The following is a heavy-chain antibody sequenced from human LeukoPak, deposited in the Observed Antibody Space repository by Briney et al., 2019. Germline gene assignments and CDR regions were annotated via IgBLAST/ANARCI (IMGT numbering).Heavy chain of an antibody. CDR1: GGTFSSYA. J-gene: IGHJ4*02. V-gene: IGHV1-69*05. Sequence: GASVTVSCKASGGTFSSYAISWVRQAPGQGLEWMGGIIPIFGTANYAQKFQGSVTITTDESTSTAYMELSSLRSEDTAVYYCARVRVGYCSSTSCNNYFDYWGQGTLVTVSS. CDR2: IIPIFGTA. D-gene: IGHD2-2*02. CDR3: ARVRVGYCSSTSCNNYFDY.